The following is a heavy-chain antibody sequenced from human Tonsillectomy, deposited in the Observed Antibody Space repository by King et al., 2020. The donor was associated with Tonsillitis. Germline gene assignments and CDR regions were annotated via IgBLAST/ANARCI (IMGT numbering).Heavy chain of an antibody. CDR2: ISGRGSST. CDR1: GFTFSSYA. Sequence: VQLVESGGGLVQPGGSLRLSCAASGFTFSSYAMSWVRQAPGKGLEWVSLISGRGSSTYYADSVKGRFTISRDNSKNTLYLQMNSLRAEDSAVYYCAKGLADADFHFDYWGQGTLVPVSS. J-gene: IGHJ4*02. CDR3: AKGLADADFHFDY. V-gene: IGHV3-23*04. D-gene: IGHD3-3*01.